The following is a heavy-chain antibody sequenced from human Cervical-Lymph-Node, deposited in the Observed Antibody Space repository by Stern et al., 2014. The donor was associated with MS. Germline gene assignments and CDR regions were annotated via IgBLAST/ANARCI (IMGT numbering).Heavy chain of an antibody. CDR2: ITPMVGLT. J-gene: IGHJ6*02. D-gene: IGHD1-26*01. CDR3: ARGRASAGVYYAMDV. Sequence: QVQLVQSGAGVKEPGSSVKVSCKASGGTFSSQTVAWVRQAPGQGLQWMGKITPMVGLTTYTQTFPDRITPSADTATRTAYLDLNSLASDDTAVYYCARGRASAGVYYAMDVWGQGTPVIVSS. V-gene: IGHV1-69*02. CDR1: GGTFSSQT.